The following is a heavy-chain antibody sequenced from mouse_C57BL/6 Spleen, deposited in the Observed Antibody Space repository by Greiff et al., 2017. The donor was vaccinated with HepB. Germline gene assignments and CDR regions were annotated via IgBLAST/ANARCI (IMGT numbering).Heavy chain of an antibody. V-gene: IGHV1-18*01. CDR1: GYTFTDCN. J-gene: IGHJ1*03. Sequence: EVQLQQSGPELVKPGASVKIPCKASGYTFTDCNMDWVKQSHGKSLEWIGDINPNNGGTIYNQKFKGKATLTVDKSSSTAYMELRSLTSEDTAVYYCARSEGLRLGYFDVWGTGTTVTVSS. CDR3: ARSEGLRLGYFDV. CDR2: INPNNGGT. D-gene: IGHD2-4*01.